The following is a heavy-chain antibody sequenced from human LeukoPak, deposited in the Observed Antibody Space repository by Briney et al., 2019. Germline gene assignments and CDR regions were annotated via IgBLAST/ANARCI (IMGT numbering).Heavy chain of an antibody. CDR1: GGTFSSYA. Sequence: ASVKVSCKASGGTFSSYAISWVRQAPGQGLEWMGGIIPIFGTANYAQKFQGRVTITTDESTRTAYMELSSLRSEDTAVYYCARDRTSSGWYDLNEANWFDPWGQGTLVTVSS. CDR2: IIPIFGTA. D-gene: IGHD6-19*01. J-gene: IGHJ5*02. CDR3: ARDRTSSGWYDLNEANWFDP. V-gene: IGHV1-69*05.